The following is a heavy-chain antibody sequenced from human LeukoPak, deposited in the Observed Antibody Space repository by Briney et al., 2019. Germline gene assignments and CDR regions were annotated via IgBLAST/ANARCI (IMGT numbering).Heavy chain of an antibody. CDR2: IGSGIGTI. CDR1: GFTFSSYE. Sequence: GGSLRLSCTASGFTFSSYEMNWVRQPPGKGLEWVSYIGSGIGTIFYADFVKGRFTISRDNAKNSLYLQMSNLRAEDTAVYYCARGDGGDDILTGFYDYWGQGSLVTVSS. V-gene: IGHV3-48*03. D-gene: IGHD3-9*01. CDR3: ARGDGGDDILTGFYDY. J-gene: IGHJ4*02.